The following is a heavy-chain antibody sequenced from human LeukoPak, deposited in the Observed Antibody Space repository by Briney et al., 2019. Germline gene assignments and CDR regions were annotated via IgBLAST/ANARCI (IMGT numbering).Heavy chain of an antibody. Sequence: GGSLRLSCAASGFTFSSYWMSWVRQAPGKGLEWVANIKQDGSEKYYVDPVKGRFTISRDNAKNSLYLQMNSLRAEDTAVYYCARAGCSSTSCYYYYGMDVWGQGTTVTVSS. CDR1: GFTFSSYW. V-gene: IGHV3-7*03. J-gene: IGHJ6*02. CDR2: IKQDGSEK. CDR3: ARAGCSSTSCYYYYGMDV. D-gene: IGHD2-2*01.